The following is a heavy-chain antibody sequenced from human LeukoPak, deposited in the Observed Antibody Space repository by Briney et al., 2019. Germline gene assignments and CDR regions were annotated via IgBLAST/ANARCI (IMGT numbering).Heavy chain of an antibody. CDR2: IHTSEST. Sequence: SETLSLTCAVSGGSISSYYWSWIRQPAGKGLEWIGRIHTSESTNYNPSLKSRVTMSVDTSKNQFSLKLSSVTAADTAVYYCARDRYYYDSSGSNFDYWGQGTLVTVSS. J-gene: IGHJ4*02. CDR1: GGSISSYY. CDR3: ARDRYYYDSSGSNFDY. V-gene: IGHV4-4*07. D-gene: IGHD3-22*01.